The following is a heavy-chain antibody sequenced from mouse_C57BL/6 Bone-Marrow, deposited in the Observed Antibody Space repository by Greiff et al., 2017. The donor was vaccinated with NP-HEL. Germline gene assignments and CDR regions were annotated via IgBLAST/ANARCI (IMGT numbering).Heavy chain of an antibody. Sequence: QVQLQQPGAELVKPGASVQLSCKASGYTFTSYWMQWVKQRPGQGLEWIGEIDPSDSYTNYNQKFKGKATLTVDTSSSTAYMQLSSLTSEDSAVYYCAREDGSSYWGQGTTLTVSS. CDR2: IDPSDSYT. D-gene: IGHD1-1*01. J-gene: IGHJ2*01. V-gene: IGHV1-50*01. CDR1: GYTFTSYW. CDR3: AREDGSSY.